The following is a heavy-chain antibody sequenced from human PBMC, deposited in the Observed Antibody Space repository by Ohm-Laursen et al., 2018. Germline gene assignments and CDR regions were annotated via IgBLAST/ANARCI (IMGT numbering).Heavy chain of an antibody. CDR3: ARQISIAARTYYYYGMDV. Sequence: SQTLSLTCTVSDCSISSGAYCWSWIRQHPGKGLEWIGYIYHSGSTYYNPSLKSRVTISVDTSKNQFSLKLSSVTAADTAVYYCARQISIAARTYYYYGMDVWGQGTTVTVSS. J-gene: IGHJ6*02. V-gene: IGHV4-31*03. D-gene: IGHD6-6*01. CDR1: DCSISSGAYC. CDR2: IYHSGST.